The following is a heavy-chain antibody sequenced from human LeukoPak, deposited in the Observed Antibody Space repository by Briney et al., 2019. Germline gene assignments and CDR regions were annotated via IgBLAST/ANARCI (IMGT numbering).Heavy chain of an antibody. D-gene: IGHD3-22*01. J-gene: IGHJ3*02. CDR2: ISGSGGST. V-gene: IGHV3-23*01. CDR1: GFTFSSYS. CDR3: AKDHTMTDAFDI. Sequence: GGSLRLSCAASGFTFSSYSMNWVRQAPGRGLEWVSAISGSGGSTYYADSVKGRFTISRDNSKNTLYLQMNSLRAEDTAVYYCAKDHTMTDAFDIWGQGTMVTVSS.